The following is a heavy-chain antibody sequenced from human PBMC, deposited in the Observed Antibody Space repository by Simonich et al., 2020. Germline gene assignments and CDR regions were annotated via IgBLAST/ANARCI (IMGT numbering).Heavy chain of an antibody. J-gene: IGHJ3*02. CDR3: ARGKGWKNAFDI. Sequence: QVQLQQWGAGLLKPSETLSLTCAVYGGSFSGYYWRWIRQPPGKGLEGIGENNHSGSTNYNPSLKSRVTRSVDTSKNEFSLKLSSVTAADTAVYYCARGKGWKNAFDIWGQGTMVTVSS. CDR2: NNHSGST. D-gene: IGHD1-1*01. CDR1: GGSFSGYY. V-gene: IGHV4-34*01.